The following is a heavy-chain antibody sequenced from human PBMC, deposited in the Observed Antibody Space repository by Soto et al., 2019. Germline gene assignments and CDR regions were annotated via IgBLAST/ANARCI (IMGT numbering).Heavy chain of an antibody. CDR3: ARANSSSWYRDYYYGMDV. J-gene: IGHJ6*02. CDR1: RSPFSSCD. V-gene: IGHV3-13*04. Sequence: GTLRLPCSASRSPFSSCDIHWASQATGKGLEWVSAIGTAGDTYYPGSVKGRFTISRENAKNSLYLQMNSLRAGDTAVYYCARANSSSWYRDYYYGMDVWGQGT. CDR2: IGTAGDT. D-gene: IGHD6-13*01.